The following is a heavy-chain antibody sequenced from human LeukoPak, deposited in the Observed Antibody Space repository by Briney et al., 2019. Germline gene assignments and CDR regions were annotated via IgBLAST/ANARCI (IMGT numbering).Heavy chain of an antibody. J-gene: IGHJ4*02. CDR3: ASRLYCSNTRCRNFPFAY. CDR1: GGTFSSYA. CDR2: IIPIFGTA. Sequence: VASVKVSCKASGGTFSSYAINWVRQAPGQGLEWMGGIIPIFGTANYAQKFQDRVTITADASTSTAYMELSSLRSEDTAIYYCASRLYCSNTRCRNFPFAYWGQGTLVTVSS. V-gene: IGHV1-69*13. D-gene: IGHD2-2*01.